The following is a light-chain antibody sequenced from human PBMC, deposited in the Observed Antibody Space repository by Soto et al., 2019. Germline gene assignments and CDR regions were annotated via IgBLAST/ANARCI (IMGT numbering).Light chain of an antibody. CDR1: QSVSSSY. CDR3: QQYGGSPRYS. V-gene: IGKV3-20*01. CDR2: GAS. J-gene: IGKJ2*01. Sequence: EIVLTQSPGTLSLSPGERTTLSCRASQSVSSSYLTWYQQKPGQAPRLLIYGASSTATGIPDRFSGSGSGTDFTLTISRLEPEDFAVYYCQQYGGSPRYSFGQGTKLEIK.